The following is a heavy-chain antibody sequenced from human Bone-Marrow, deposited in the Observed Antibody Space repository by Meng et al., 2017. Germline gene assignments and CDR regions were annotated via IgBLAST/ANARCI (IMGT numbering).Heavy chain of an antibody. CDR2: IKQDGSEK. CDR1: GFTFSSYW. CDR3: ASDGVSSSWYMWLCAFDI. J-gene: IGHJ3*02. V-gene: IGHV3-7*01. D-gene: IGHD6-13*01. Sequence: GESLKISCAASGFTFSSYWMSWVRQAPGKGLEWVANIKQDGSEKYYVDSVKGRFTISRDNAKNSLSLQMNSLRAEDTAVYYCASDGVSSSWYMWLCAFDIWGQGTMVTVSS.